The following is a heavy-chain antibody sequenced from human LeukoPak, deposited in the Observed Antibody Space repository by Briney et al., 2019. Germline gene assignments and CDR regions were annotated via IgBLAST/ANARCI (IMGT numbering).Heavy chain of an antibody. D-gene: IGHD1-26*01. CDR3: ARGGSYAKN. V-gene: IGHV1-18*01. CDR1: GYTFSSYG. CDR2: ISTYDGNT. Sequence: ASVKVSCKTSGYTFSSYGISWVRQAPGQGLEWMGWISTYDGNTNYAQKLQGRVTMTTHTSTSTVYMELRSLRSDDTAVYYCARGGSYAKNWGQGTLVTVSS. J-gene: IGHJ4*02.